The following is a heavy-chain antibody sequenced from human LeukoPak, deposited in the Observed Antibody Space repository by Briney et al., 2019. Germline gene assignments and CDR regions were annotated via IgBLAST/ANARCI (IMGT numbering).Heavy chain of an antibody. J-gene: IGHJ6*03. CDR2: IYHSGST. V-gene: IGHV4-59*01. CDR1: GGSISSYY. Sequence: SETLSLTCTVSGGSISSYYWSWIRQPPGKGLEWIGYIYHSGSTNYNPSLKSRVTISVDTSKNQFSLKLSSVTAADTAVYYCARAGAKSENSSSWYFNYYYYYYMDVWGKGTTVTVSS. CDR3: ARAGAKSENSSSWYFNYYYYYYMDV. D-gene: IGHD6-13*01.